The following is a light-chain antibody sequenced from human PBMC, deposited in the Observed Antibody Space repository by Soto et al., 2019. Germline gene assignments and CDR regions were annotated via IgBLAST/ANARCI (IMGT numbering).Light chain of an antibody. V-gene: IGKV3-20*01. CDR1: QSVSSSY. CDR2: GAS. Sequence: EIVLTQSPGTLSLSPGERATLSCRASQSVSSSYLAWYQQIPGQAPRLLIYGASSRATGIPDRFSGSGSGTDFTLTISRLEPEDFAVYYCQQYNNWPPITFGQGTRLEIK. J-gene: IGKJ5*01. CDR3: QQYNNWPPIT.